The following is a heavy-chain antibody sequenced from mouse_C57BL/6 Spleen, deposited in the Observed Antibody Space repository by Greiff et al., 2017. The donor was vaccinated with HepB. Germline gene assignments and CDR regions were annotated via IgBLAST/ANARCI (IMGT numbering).Heavy chain of an antibody. J-gene: IGHJ2*01. CDR2: IHPNSGST. Sequence: QVQLQQPGAELVKPGASVKLSCKASGYTFTSYWMHWVKQRPGQGLEWIGMIHPNSGSTNYNEKFKSKATLTVDKSSSTAYMQLSSLTSEDSAVYYCASLDGYYDYFDYWGQGTTLTVSS. V-gene: IGHV1-64*01. CDR1: GYTFTSYW. CDR3: ASLDGYYDYFDY. D-gene: IGHD2-3*01.